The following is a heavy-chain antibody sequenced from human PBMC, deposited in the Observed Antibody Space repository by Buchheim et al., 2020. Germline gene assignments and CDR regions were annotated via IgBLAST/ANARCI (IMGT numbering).Heavy chain of an antibody. Sequence: EVQLVESGGGLVQPGGSPRLSCVASGFTFSPYRMHWVRQAPGKGLVWVSRIGIDGSTTNYADSVKGRFTISRDNVKNTLYLQMDSLRAEDTAVYFCGRGGSNTARGMDVWGQGTT. CDR2: IGIDGSTT. D-gene: IGHD5-18*01. V-gene: IGHV3-74*01. J-gene: IGHJ6*02. CDR1: GFTFSPYR. CDR3: GRGGSNTARGMDV.